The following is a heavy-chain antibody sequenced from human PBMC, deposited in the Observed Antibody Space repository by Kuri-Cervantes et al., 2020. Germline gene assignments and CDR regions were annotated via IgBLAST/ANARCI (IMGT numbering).Heavy chain of an antibody. D-gene: IGHD1-7*01. CDR3: ASILTGTKRFDY. CDR1: GFTFSSYG. J-gene: IGHJ4*02. V-gene: IGHV3-33*01. Sequence: GESLKISCAASGFTFSSYGMHWVRQAPGKGLEWVAVIWYDGSNKYYADSVKGRFTISRGNSKNTLYLQVNSLRAEDTAVYYCASILTGTKRFDYWGQGTLVTVSS. CDR2: IWYDGSNK.